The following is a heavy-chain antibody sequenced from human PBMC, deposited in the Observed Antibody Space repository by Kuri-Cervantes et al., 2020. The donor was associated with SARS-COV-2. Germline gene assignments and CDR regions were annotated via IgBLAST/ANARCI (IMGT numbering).Heavy chain of an antibody. CDR1: GYTFTGYY. CDR3: ARDADSSSWYPGAFDI. CDR2: INPNSGGT. J-gene: IGHJ3*02. Sequence: ASVKVSCKASGYTFTGYYMHWVRQAPGQELEWMGRINPNSGGTNYAQKFQGRVTMTRDTSISTAYMELSRLRSDDTAVYYCARDADSSSWYPGAFDIWGQGTMVTVSS. V-gene: IGHV1-2*06. D-gene: IGHD6-13*01.